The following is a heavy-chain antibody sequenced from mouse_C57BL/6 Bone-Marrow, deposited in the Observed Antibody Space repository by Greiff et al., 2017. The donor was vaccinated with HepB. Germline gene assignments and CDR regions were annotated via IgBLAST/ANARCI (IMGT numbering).Heavy chain of an antibody. Sequence: QVQLKQPGAELVKPGASVKMSCKASGYTFTSYWITWVKQRPGQGLEWIGDIYPGSGSTNYNEKFKRKATLTVDTSSSTAYMQLSSLTSEDSAVYYCARRYYGSSWYFDVWGTGTTVTVSS. CDR2: IYPGSGST. V-gene: IGHV1-55*01. CDR3: ARRYYGSSWYFDV. D-gene: IGHD1-1*01. CDR1: GYTFTSYW. J-gene: IGHJ1*03.